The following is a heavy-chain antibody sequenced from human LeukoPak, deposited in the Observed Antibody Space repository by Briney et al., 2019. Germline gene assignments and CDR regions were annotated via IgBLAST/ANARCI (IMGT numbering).Heavy chain of an antibody. CDR2: ISGSGGSA. CDR3: AKSRATVVTPLWFDP. Sequence: GGSLRLSCAASGFTFSSYAMSLVRQAPGKGLEWVSAISGSGGSAYYADSVKGRFTISRDNSKNTLYLQMNSLRAEDTAVYYCAKSRATVVTPLWFDPWGQGTLVTVSS. V-gene: IGHV3-23*01. J-gene: IGHJ5*02. CDR1: GFTFSSYA. D-gene: IGHD4-23*01.